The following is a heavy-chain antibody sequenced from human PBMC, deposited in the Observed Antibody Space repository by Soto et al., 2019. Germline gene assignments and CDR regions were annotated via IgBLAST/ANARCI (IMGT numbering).Heavy chain of an antibody. V-gene: IGHV3-74*01. CDR1: GFTFSSYW. CDR3: ARVLNGQWYFDY. CDR2: VNTDETRT. J-gene: IGHJ4*02. D-gene: IGHD6-19*01. Sequence: EVQLVESGGDLVQPGGSLRLSCGASGFTFSSYWMHWVHQAPGKGLVWVARVNTDETRTSYADSVKSRFTISRDNAKNTLYLQMNSLRAEDTAVYYCARVLNGQWYFDYWGQGTQVTVSS.